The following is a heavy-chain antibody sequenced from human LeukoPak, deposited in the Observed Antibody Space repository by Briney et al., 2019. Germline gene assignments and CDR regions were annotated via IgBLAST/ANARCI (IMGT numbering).Heavy chain of an antibody. CDR3: ARTSLWFGELLVDY. CDR2: IYYNGNSY. D-gene: IGHD3-10*01. J-gene: IGHJ4*02. V-gene: IGHV4-39*01. CDR1: GGSIGSTSYY. Sequence: SETLSLTCTVSGGSIGSTSYYWGWIRQPPGKGLEWIETIYYNGNSYYYNPSLKSRVTISVDTSKNQFSLKLSSVTAADTAVYYCARTSLWFGELLVDYWGQGTLVTVSS.